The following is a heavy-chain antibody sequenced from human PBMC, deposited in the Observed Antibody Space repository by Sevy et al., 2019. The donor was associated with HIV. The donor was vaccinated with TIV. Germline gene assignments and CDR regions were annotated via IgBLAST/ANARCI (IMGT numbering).Heavy chain of an antibody. CDR3: ARGGVHLFTY. CDR2: IKEDGSEK. Sequence: GGSLRLSCAASGFIFKTYWMSWDRQAPGKGLERVANIKEDGSEKNYVDSVKGRFTISRDNAKNSLYLQMDSLRDEDTAVYYCARGGVHLFTYWGQGTLVTVSS. CDR1: GFIFKTYW. V-gene: IGHV3-7*01. D-gene: IGHD3-10*01. J-gene: IGHJ4*02.